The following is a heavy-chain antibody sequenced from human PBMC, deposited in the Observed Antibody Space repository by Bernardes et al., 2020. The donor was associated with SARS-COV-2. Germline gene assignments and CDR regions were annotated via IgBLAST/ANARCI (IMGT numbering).Heavy chain of an antibody. Sequence: SETLSLTCTVSGGSISSSNYYWGWIRQAPGKGLEWIGSIYSSGNSYYSPSLQSRVTESVDTSKNQISLKMTSVTAADTAVYYCARDMVPAANHYYYYGVDVWGQGTTVIVSS. CDR2: IYSSGNS. CDR1: GGSISSSNYY. J-gene: IGHJ6*02. D-gene: IGHD2-2*01. CDR3: ARDMVPAANHYYYYGVDV. V-gene: IGHV4-39*07.